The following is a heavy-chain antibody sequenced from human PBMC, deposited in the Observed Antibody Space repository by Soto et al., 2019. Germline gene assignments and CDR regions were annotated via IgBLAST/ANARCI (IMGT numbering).Heavy chain of an antibody. V-gene: IGHV4-59*08. Sequence: ETLSLTCTVSGGSVSSYYWGWIRQPPGKGLEWNGYNYYSGSTKYNPSLKSRVTMSVDTSNNQFSLKVSSVTAADTAVYYCARHSNRNYGLYYFDFWGLGALVTVSS. CDR2: NYYSGST. D-gene: IGHD4-4*01. CDR3: ARHSNRNYGLYYFDF. CDR1: GGSVSSYY. J-gene: IGHJ4*02.